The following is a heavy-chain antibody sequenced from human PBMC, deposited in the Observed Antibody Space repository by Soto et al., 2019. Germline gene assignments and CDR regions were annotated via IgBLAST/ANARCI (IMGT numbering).Heavy chain of an antibody. CDR2: INHSGST. J-gene: IGHJ4*02. Sequence: QVQLQQWGAGLLKPSETLSFTCAVYVGSFSGYYWSWIRKPPGKGLEWIGEINHSGSTNYNPSLKSRVTISVDTSKNQFSLKLSSVTAADTAVYYCASEIGEIDYWGQGTLVTVSS. CDR3: ASEIGEIDY. D-gene: IGHD3-3*01. CDR1: VGSFSGYY. V-gene: IGHV4-34*01.